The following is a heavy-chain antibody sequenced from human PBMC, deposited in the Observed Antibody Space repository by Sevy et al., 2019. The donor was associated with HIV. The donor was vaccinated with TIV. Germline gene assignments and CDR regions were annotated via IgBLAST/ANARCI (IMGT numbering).Heavy chain of an antibody. CDR3: AKFFRGGVADAIDY. Sequence: GGSLRLSCAASGFTFSSYAMSWVRQAPGKGLEWVSAISGSGGSTYYADSVKGRCTISRDNSKNTLYLQMNSLGAEDTAVYYCAKFFRGGVADAIDYWGQGTLVTVSS. CDR1: GFTFSSYA. CDR2: ISGSGGST. V-gene: IGHV3-23*01. J-gene: IGHJ4*02. D-gene: IGHD2-15*01.